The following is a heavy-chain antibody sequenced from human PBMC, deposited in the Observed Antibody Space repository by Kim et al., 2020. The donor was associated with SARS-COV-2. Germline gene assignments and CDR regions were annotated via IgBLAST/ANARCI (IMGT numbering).Heavy chain of an antibody. CDR2: ISYDGNNK. D-gene: IGHD3-22*01. J-gene: IGHJ4*03. V-gene: IGHV3-30*18. CDR1: GFTFSSYG. CDR3: AKDPTSSGYYFGYFDY. Sequence: GGSLRLSCAASGFTFSSYGMHWVRQTPGKGLEWLAVISYDGNNKYYADSVKGRFTISRDNSKNTLFLQMNSLRAEDTAVYYCAKDPTSSGYYFGYFDYWG.